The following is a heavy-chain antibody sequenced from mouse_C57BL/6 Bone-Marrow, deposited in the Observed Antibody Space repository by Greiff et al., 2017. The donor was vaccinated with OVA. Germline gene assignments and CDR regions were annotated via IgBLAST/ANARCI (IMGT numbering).Heavy chain of an antibody. CDR3: ATYYYGSSLL. CDR2: ISGGGGNT. Sequence: EVQRVESGGGLVKPGGSLKLSCAASGFTFSSYTMSWVRQTPEKRLEWVATISGGGGNTYYPDSVKGRFTISRDNAKNTLYLQMSSLRSEDTAFYYCATYYYGSSLLWGQGTLVTVSA. J-gene: IGHJ3*01. D-gene: IGHD1-1*01. V-gene: IGHV5-9*01. CDR1: GFTFSSYT.